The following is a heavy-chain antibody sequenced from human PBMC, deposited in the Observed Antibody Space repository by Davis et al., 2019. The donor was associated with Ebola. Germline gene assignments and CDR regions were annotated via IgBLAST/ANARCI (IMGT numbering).Heavy chain of an antibody. CDR3: ARDGMATIPPCDY. CDR2: ISSSSSYI. J-gene: IGHJ4*02. V-gene: IGHV3-21*01. D-gene: IGHD5-24*01. CDR1: GFTFSSYS. Sequence: GGSLRLSCAASGFTFSSYSMNWVRQAPGKGLEWVSSISSSSSYIYYADSVKGRFTIYRDNAKNSLYLQMNSLRAEDTAVYYCARDGMATIPPCDYWGQGTLVTVSS.